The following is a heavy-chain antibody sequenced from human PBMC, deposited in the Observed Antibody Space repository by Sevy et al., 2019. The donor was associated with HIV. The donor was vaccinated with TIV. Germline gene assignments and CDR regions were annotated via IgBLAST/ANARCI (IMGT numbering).Heavy chain of an antibody. CDR2: IIPIFGSA. CDR3: ARGGGLSPHHWLDP. Sequence: ASVKVSCKASGGTFSSYGITWVRQAPGQGLEWMGEIIPIFGSANYGQTFQGRVTMTADQSTSTAYVELSSLRSDDTAVYYCARGGGLSPHHWLDPWGQGTLVTVSS. D-gene: IGHD3-16*01. V-gene: IGHV1-69*13. J-gene: IGHJ5*02. CDR1: GGTFSSYG.